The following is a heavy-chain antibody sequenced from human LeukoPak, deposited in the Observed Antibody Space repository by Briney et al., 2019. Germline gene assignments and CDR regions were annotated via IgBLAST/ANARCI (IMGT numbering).Heavy chain of an antibody. Sequence: SETLSLTCTVSGGSISSGGYYWSWIRQHPGKGLEWIGYIYYSGSTYYNPSLKSRVTISVDTSKNQFSLKLSSVTAADTAVYYCARGGRGGPPDDFQHWGQGTLVTVSS. CDR1: GGSISSGGYY. CDR2: IYYSGST. J-gene: IGHJ1*01. CDR3: ARGGRGGPPDDFQH. D-gene: IGHD1-14*01. V-gene: IGHV4-31*03.